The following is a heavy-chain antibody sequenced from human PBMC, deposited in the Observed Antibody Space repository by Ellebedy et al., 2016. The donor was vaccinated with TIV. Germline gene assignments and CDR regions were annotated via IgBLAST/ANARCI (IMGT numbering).Heavy chain of an antibody. D-gene: IGHD3-10*02. J-gene: IGHJ3*02. CDR2: ISGSGGST. CDR3: AVSQSQTLFSACDI. CDR1: GFTFSNYA. V-gene: IGHV3-23*01. Sequence: PGGSLRLSCAASGFTFSNYAMSWVRQAPGKGLEWVSAISGSGGSTYYADSVKGRFTISRDNSKNTLYLQMNSLRAEDTAVYYCAVSQSQTLFSACDIWGQGTMVTVSS.